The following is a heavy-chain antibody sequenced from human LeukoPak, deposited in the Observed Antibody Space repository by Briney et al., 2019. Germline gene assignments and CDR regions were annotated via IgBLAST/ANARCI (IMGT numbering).Heavy chain of an antibody. CDR3: ARYGNGAWLAHYSFDI. Sequence: PGGSLRLSCAASGFTLSNYWMSWVRQAPGKGLEWVANINQDGSEEYYVDSVKGRFAISRDNAKNSLYLQMNSLRAEDTAVYYCARYGNGAWLAHYSFDIWGQGTMVTVSS. V-gene: IGHV3-7*01. J-gene: IGHJ3*02. CDR2: INQDGSEE. CDR1: GFTLSNYW. D-gene: IGHD6-19*01.